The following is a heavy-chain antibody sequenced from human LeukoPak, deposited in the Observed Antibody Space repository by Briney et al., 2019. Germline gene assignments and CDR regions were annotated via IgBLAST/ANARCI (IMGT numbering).Heavy chain of an antibody. CDR1: GGSISSGGYY. Sequence: SETLSLTCTVSGGSISSGGYYWSWIRQHPGKGLEWIGYIYYSGSTYYNPSLKSRVTISVDTSKNQFSLKLSSVTAADTALYYCARGSGHQWLVRVAWLVWGQGTLVTVSS. D-gene: IGHD6-19*01. J-gene: IGHJ4*02. CDR2: IYYSGST. CDR3: ARGSGHQWLVRVAWLV. V-gene: IGHV4-31*03.